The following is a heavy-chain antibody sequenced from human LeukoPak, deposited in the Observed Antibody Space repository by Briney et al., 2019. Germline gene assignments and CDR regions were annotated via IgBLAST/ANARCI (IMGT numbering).Heavy chain of an antibody. CDR1: GYTFTSYG. J-gene: IGHJ4*02. CDR2: ISAYNGNT. V-gene: IGHV1-18*01. Sequence: ASVKVSCKASGYTFTSYGISWVRQAPGQGLEWMGWISAYNGNTNYAQKLQGRVAMTTDTSTSTAYMELRSLRSDDTAVYYCARGGRAGSGWSHVDYWGQGTLVTVSS. D-gene: IGHD6-19*01. CDR3: ARGGRAGSGWSHVDY.